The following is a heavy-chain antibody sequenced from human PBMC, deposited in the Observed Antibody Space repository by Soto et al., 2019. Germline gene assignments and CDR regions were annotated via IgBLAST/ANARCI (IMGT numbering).Heavy chain of an antibody. V-gene: IGHV3-53*04. CDR2: IYSGGST. J-gene: IGHJ4*01. CDR3: ARALGYFTNGVCDGRSPTSYYFDY. Sequence: EVQLVESGGGLVQPGGSLRLSCAASGFTVSSNYMSWVRQAPGKGLEWVSVIYSGGSTYYADSVKGRFTISRHNSKNTLYLQMNGLSAEDTAVYYCARALGYFTNGVCDGRSPTSYYFDYWGHGTLVTVSA. CDR1: GFTVSSNY. D-gene: IGHD2-8*01.